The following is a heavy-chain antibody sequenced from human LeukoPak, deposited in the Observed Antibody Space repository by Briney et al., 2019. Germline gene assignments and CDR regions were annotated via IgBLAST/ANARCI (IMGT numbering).Heavy chain of an antibody. CDR1: GFTFSSYG. Sequence: GGSLRLSCAASGFTFSSYGMSWVRQAPGKGLEWVSAISGSGGSTYYADSVKGRFTISRDNSKNTLYLQMNSLRAEDTAVYYCAKAQNFYYYYMDVWGKGTTVTISS. J-gene: IGHJ6*03. V-gene: IGHV3-23*01. CDR3: AKAQNFYYYYMDV. CDR2: ISGSGGST. D-gene: IGHD3-3*01.